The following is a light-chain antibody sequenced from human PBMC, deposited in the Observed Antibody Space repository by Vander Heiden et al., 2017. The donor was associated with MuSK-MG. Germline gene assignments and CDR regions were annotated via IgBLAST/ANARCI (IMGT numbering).Light chain of an antibody. V-gene: IGKV1-NL1*01. CDR2: GGS. Sequence: IQMTQSPSSLSASVGDTVNVSCRASQVIRDALVWYQQRPGAAPKLLIYGGSKLQVGVPSRFSGSGSGADYTLTISDLQPEDFATYYCQQELKTPRTFGQGTRVXIK. CDR1: QVIRDA. J-gene: IGKJ1*01. CDR3: QQELKTPRT.